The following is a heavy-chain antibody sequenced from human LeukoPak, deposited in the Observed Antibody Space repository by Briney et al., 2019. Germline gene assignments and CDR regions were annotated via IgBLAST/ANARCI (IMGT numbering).Heavy chain of an antibody. D-gene: IGHD6-13*01. CDR2: IYTSGST. CDR3: AALALPQQLALDY. CDR1: GVSISSYY. J-gene: IGHJ4*02. V-gene: IGHV4-4*07. Sequence: PSETLSLTCTVSGVSISSYYWSWIRQPAGKGLEWIGRIYTSGSTNYNPSLKSRVTISVDTSQTQFSLTLSSVTAAATAVYYCAALALPQQLALDYWGQGTLVTVSS.